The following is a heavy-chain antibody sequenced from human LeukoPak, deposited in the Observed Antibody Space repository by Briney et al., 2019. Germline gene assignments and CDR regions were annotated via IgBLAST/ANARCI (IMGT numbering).Heavy chain of an antibody. CDR3: ARGGYSSSRRLFDY. CDR1: GGSITSYY. CDR2: IYYSGST. D-gene: IGHD6-13*01. J-gene: IGHJ4*02. Sequence: SETLSLTCTVSGGSITSYYWSWIRQPPGKGLEWIGDIYYSGSTNYNPSLKSRVTISVDTSKNQFSLELSSVTAADTAVYCCARGGYSSSRRLFDYWGQGTLVTVFS. V-gene: IGHV4-59*01.